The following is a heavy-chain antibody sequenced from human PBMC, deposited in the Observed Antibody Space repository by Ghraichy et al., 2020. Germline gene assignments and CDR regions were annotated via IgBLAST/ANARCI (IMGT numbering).Heavy chain of an antibody. CDR2: ISGSGGAK. J-gene: IGHJ4*02. V-gene: IGHV3-11*01. Sequence: GGSLRLSCAASGFSFSDYYMSWIRQAPGKGLEYLSFISGSGGAKYHADSVKGRFTISRDNANNSLYLQMNSLRAEDTAVYYCARELGVVVVPAARDFWGRGLLVTVSS. CDR3: ARELGVVVVPAARDF. D-gene: IGHD2-2*01. CDR1: GFSFSDYY.